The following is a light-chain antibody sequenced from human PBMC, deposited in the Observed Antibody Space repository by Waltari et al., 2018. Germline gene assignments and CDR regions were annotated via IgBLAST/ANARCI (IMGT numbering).Light chain of an antibody. Sequence: EIVMTQSPATLSVSPGETATLSCRARQSVSSNVAWYQKKPGQAPRLLIYDASTRATSIPAKFRGSGSGTEFILTISSLQSEDFAVYYCQQYNRWPPITFGHGTRLEIK. CDR2: DAS. CDR1: QSVSSN. CDR3: QQYNRWPPIT. V-gene: IGKV3-15*01. J-gene: IGKJ5*01.